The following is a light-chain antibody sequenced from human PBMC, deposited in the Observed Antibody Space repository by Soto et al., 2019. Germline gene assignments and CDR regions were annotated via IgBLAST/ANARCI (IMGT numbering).Light chain of an antibody. J-gene: IGKJ1*01. Sequence: EIVMTQSPATLSVSPGDRATLSCRASQSVSTNLAWYQQKPCQAPRLLMYGVSTRDTGITARFSGSGSGTEFTLTIYSLQSEDLPAYYCQQYNDWPRTFGQGTKVEIK. V-gene: IGKV3-15*01. CDR2: GVS. CDR1: QSVSTN. CDR3: QQYNDWPRT.